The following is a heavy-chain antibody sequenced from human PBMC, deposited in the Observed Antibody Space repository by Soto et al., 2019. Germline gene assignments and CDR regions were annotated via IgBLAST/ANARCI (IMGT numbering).Heavy chain of an antibody. V-gene: IGHV1-69*08. CDR2: IIPILGIA. CDR3: ARDLESGSAVPFDY. D-gene: IGHD3-10*01. Sequence: QVQLVQSGAEVKKPGASVKVSCKASGGTFSSYTISWVRQAPGQGLEWMGRIIPILGIANYEQKCQGRGTITADKSTSTAYMELSSLRSEDTAVYYCARDLESGSAVPFDYWGQGTLVTVSS. CDR1: GGTFSSYT. J-gene: IGHJ4*02.